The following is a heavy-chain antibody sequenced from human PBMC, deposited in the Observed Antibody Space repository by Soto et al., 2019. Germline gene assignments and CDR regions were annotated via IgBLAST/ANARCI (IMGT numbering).Heavy chain of an antibody. CDR3: ARETGLRSSGGSYYFDF. J-gene: IGHJ4*02. CDR1: GFTLSSYS. V-gene: IGHV3-48*02. Sequence: EVQLVESGGGMVQPGGSLRVSCAASGFTLSSYSMHWVRQAPGKGLEWVSYISGSGGTIYYADSVKGPFTISRDNAKNSLSVQINSLRNEETALYFCARETGLRSSGGSYYFDFWGQGTRVTVSS. CDR2: ISGSGGTI. D-gene: IGHD6-19*01.